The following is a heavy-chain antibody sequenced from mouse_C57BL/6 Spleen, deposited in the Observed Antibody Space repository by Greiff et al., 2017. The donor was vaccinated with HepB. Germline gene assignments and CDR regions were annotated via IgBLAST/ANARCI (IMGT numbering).Heavy chain of an antibody. CDR1: GYTFTSYW. J-gene: IGHJ4*01. CDR3: ARGGAYYSNYDYAMDY. V-gene: IGHV1-69*01. D-gene: IGHD2-5*01. Sequence: VQLQQPGAELVMPGASVKLSCKASGYTFTSYWMHWVKQRPGQGLEWIGEIDPSDSYTNYNQKFKGKSTLTVDKSSSTAYMQLSSLTSEDSSVYYCARGGAYYSNYDYAMDYWGQGTSVTVSS. CDR2: IDPSDSYT.